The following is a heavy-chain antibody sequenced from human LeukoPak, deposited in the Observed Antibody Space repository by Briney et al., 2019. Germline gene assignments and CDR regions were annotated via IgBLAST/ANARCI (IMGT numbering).Heavy chain of an antibody. CDR3: ARAARYAPAAALYMDV. V-gene: IGHV4-30-4*08. CDR1: GGSISSGDYY. Sequence: PSETLSLTCTVSGGSISSGDYYWSWIRQPPGKGLEWIGYIYYSGSTYYNPSLKSRVTISVDTHKNQFSLKLNSVTAADTAVYYCARAARYAPAAALYMDVWGKGTTVTVSS. CDR2: IYYSGST. D-gene: IGHD3-9*01. J-gene: IGHJ6*03.